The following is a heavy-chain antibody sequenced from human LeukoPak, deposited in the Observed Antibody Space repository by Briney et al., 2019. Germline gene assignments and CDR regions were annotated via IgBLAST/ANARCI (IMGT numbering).Heavy chain of an antibody. Sequence: GASVKVSCKASGYTFTGYYMHWVRQAPGQGLEWMGWINPNSGGTNYAQKFQGRVTMTRDTSISTAYMELSRLRSDDTAVYYCAREALGVSGSYYFDDWGQGTLVTVSS. V-gene: IGHV1-2*02. D-gene: IGHD1-26*01. CDR2: INPNSGGT. CDR1: GYTFTGYY. CDR3: AREALGVSGSYYFDD. J-gene: IGHJ4*02.